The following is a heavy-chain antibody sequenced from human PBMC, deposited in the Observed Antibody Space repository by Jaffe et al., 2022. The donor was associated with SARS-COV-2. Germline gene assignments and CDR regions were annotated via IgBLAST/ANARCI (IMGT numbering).Heavy chain of an antibody. CDR2: INHSGST. Sequence: QVQLQQWGAGLLKPSETLSLTCAVYGGSFSGYYWSWIRQPPGKGLEWIGEINHSGSTNYNPSLKSRVTISVDTSKNQFSLKLSSVTAADTAVYYCARGEGSTMIVRVLPRYFDLWGRGTLVTVSS. D-gene: IGHD3-22*01. V-gene: IGHV4-34*01. CDR1: GGSFSGYY. CDR3: ARGEGSTMIVRVLPRYFDL. J-gene: IGHJ2*01.